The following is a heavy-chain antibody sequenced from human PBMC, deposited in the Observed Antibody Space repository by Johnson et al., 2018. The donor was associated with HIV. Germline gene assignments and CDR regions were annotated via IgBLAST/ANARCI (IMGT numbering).Heavy chain of an antibody. CDR1: GFTFDDYG. D-gene: IGHD6-19*01. V-gene: IGHV3-20*04. CDR3: ARGYSSGWSDAFDI. Sequence: EVQVLESGGGVVRPGGSLRLSCVASGFTFDDYGMSWVRQAPGKGLEWVSGINWSGGSTGYADSVKGRFTISRDNAKNSLYLQTNSLGAEDTALYYCARGYSSGWSDAFDIWGQGTMVTVSS. J-gene: IGHJ3*02. CDR2: INWSGGST.